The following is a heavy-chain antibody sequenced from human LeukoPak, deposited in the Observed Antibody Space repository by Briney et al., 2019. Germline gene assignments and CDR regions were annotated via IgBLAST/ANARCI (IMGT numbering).Heavy chain of an antibody. V-gene: IGHV3-30*18. CDR1: GFTFSSYG. Sequence: GGSLRLSCAASGFTFSSYGMHWVRQAPGKGLEWVAVISYDGSNKYYADSVKGRFTISRDNSKNTLYLQMNSLRAEATAVYYCAKPYGITYFDYWGQGTLVTVSS. CDR2: ISYDGSNK. CDR3: AKPYGITYFDY. J-gene: IGHJ4*02. D-gene: IGHD4-17*01.